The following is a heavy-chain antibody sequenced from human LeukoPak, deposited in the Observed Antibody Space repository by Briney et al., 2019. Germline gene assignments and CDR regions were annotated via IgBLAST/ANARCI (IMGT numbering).Heavy chain of an antibody. D-gene: IGHD6-19*01. CDR3: ARGGRRGWYQG. CDR1: GGSISSYY. Sequence: SETLSLTCTVSGGSISSYYWSWIRQPPGKGLEWIGYIHYDGSINHSPSLKSRVTMSIDTSKSQFSLKLTSVTAADTAVYYCARGGRRGWYQGWGQGTLVTVSS. CDR2: IHYDGSI. V-gene: IGHV4-59*01. J-gene: IGHJ4*02.